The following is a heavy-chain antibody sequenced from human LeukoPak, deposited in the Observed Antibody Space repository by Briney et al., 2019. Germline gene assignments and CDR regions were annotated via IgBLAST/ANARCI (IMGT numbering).Heavy chain of an antibody. V-gene: IGHV1-69*05. CDR2: IIPIFGTA. Sequence: GSSVKVSCKASGGTFSSYAISGVRQAPGQGLEWMGGIIPIFGTANYAQKFQGRVTITTDESTSTAYMELSSLRSEDTAVYYCARAAAGVVPAAIAWFDPWGQGTLVTVSS. D-gene: IGHD2-2*01. CDR3: ARAAAGVVPAAIAWFDP. CDR1: GGTFSSYA. J-gene: IGHJ5*02.